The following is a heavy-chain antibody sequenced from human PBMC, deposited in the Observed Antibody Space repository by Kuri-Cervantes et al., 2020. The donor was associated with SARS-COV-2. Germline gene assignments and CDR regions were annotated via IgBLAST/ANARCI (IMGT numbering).Heavy chain of an antibody. J-gene: IGHJ4*02. CDR2: IYTSGST. CDR3: ARTASTVTTNPYRYYFGY. Sequence: SETLSLTCTVSGGSISSYYWSWIRQPAGKGLEWIGRIYTSGSTNYNPSLKSRVTISVDTSKNQYSLKLSSVTAADTAVYYCARTASTVTTNPYRYYFGYWGQGTLVTVSS. CDR1: GGSISSYY. V-gene: IGHV4-4*07. D-gene: IGHD4-11*01.